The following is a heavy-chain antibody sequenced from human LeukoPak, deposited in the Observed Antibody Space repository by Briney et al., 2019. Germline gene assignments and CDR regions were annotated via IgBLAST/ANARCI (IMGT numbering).Heavy chain of an antibody. Sequence: SETLSPTCTVSGGSISSYYWSWVRQPPGKGLEWIGYVSYSGSTDYNPSLKSRVIISIDTSKNQFSLRLSSVTAADTAVYYCARENDRYGRIDYWGQGTQVTVSS. D-gene: IGHD5-18*01. J-gene: IGHJ4*02. CDR2: VSYSGST. CDR3: ARENDRYGRIDY. CDR1: GGSISSYY. V-gene: IGHV4-59*01.